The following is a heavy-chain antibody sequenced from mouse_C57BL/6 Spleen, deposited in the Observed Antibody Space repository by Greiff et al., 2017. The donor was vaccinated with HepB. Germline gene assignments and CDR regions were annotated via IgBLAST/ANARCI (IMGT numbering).Heavy chain of an antibody. J-gene: IGHJ4*01. D-gene: IGHD1-1*01. CDR2: IDPEDGET. Sequence: EVQLQQSGAELVKPGASVKLSCTASGFNIKDYYMHWVKQRTEQGLEWIGRIDPEDGETKYAPKFQGKATITADTSSNTAYLELSSLTSEDTAVYYCTGRGYYGSSPLNYAMDYWGQGTSVTVSS. V-gene: IGHV14-2*01. CDR1: GFNIKDYY. CDR3: TGRGYYGSSPLNYAMDY.